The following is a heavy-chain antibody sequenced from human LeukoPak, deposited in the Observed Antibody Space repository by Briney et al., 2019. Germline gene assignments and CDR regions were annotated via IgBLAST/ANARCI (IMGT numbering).Heavy chain of an antibody. CDR1: GFTFSSYS. CDR3: ARDFTEGIQQWLLPVPLDY. CDR2: ISSSSSYI. V-gene: IGHV3-21*01. J-gene: IGHJ4*02. Sequence: GGSLRLSCAASGFTFSSYSMNWVRQAPGKGLEWVSYISSSSSYIYYADSVKGRFTISRDNAKNSLYLQMNSLRAEDTAVYYCARDFTEGIQQWLLPVPLDYWGQGTLVTVSS. D-gene: IGHD5-18*01.